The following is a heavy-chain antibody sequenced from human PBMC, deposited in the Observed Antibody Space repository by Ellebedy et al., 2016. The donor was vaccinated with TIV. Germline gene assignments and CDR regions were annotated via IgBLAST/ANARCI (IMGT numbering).Heavy chain of an antibody. Sequence: GESLKISCAASGFTFSSYGMHWVRQAPGKGLEWVAVIWYDGSNKYYADSVKGRFTISRDNSKNTLYLQMNSLRAEDTAVYYCARDETVSESIVGATYGGYYFDYWGQGTLVTVSS. J-gene: IGHJ4*02. D-gene: IGHD1-26*01. V-gene: IGHV3-33*01. CDR1: GFTFSSYG. CDR2: IWYDGSNK. CDR3: ARDETVSESIVGATYGGYYFDY.